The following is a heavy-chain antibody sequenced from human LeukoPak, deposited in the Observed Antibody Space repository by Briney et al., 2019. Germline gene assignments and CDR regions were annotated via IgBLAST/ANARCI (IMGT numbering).Heavy chain of an antibody. J-gene: IGHJ6*03. CDR1: GGSFSGYY. Sequence: EPSETLSLTCAVYGGSFSGYYWSWIRQPPGKGLEWIGEINNSGSTNYNPSLKSRVTISVDTSKNQFSLKLSSVTAADTAVYYCARSFLYYYYYMDVWGKGTTATVSS. V-gene: IGHV4-34*01. CDR2: INNSGST. D-gene: IGHD2/OR15-2a*01. CDR3: ARSFLYYYYYMDV.